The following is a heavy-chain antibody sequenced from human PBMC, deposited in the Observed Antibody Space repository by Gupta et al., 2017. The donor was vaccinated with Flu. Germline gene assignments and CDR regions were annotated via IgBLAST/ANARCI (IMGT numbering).Heavy chain of an antibody. CDR1: GGSISSYY. Sequence: QVQLQESGPGLVKPSETLSLTCTVSGGSISSYYWSWIRQPPGKGLEWIGYIYYSGSTNYNPSLKSRVTISVDTSKNQFSLKLSSVTAADTAVYYCARWASSSWYVWFDPWGQGTLVTVSS. J-gene: IGHJ5*02. D-gene: IGHD6-13*01. CDR2: IYYSGST. CDR3: ARWASSSWYVWFDP. V-gene: IGHV4-59*08.